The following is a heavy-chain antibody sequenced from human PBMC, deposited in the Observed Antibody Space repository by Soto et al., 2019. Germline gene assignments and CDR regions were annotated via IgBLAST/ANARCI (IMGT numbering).Heavy chain of an antibody. Sequence: SDTLSLTCTVSGCSISSSSYYWGWIRQPPGKGLEWIESIYYSGSTYYNPSLKSRVTISVDTSKNQFSLKLSSVTAADTAVYYCAREDIVVVVAATRGSAKPNYYYYGMDVWGQGTTVT. CDR1: GCSISSSSYY. V-gene: IGHV4-39*01. D-gene: IGHD2-15*01. CDR3: AREDIVVVVAATRGSAKPNYYYYGMDV. J-gene: IGHJ6*02. CDR2: IYYSGST.